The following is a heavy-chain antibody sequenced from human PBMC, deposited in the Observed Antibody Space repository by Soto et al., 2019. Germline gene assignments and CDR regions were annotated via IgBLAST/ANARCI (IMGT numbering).Heavy chain of an antibody. CDR3: AVLSSGWYLAPDY. J-gene: IGHJ4*01. D-gene: IGHD6-19*01. Sequence: QVQLQQWGAGLLKPSETLSLTCAVYGGSFSGYYCSWIRQPPGKGLEWIGEINHSGSTNYNPSLKSRVTISVDTSKNQFSLKLSSVTAADTAVYYCAVLSSGWYLAPDYWGHGTLVTVSS. CDR1: GGSFSGYY. V-gene: IGHV4-34*01. CDR2: INHSGST.